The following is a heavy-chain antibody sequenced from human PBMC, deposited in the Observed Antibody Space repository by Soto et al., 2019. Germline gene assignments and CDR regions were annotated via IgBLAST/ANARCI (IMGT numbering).Heavy chain of an antibody. CDR2: IFSNDEK. CDR3: ERTQAYVWGSYTYDV. V-gene: IGHV2-26*01. Sequence: SGPTLVNPTETLTLTCTVSGFSLNEARLGVSWIRQPPGRALEWLAHIFSNDEKSYSTSLYNRLTISKDTSKSQVVLTMTNMGPVETATYFRERTQAYVWGSYTYDVWGQGSLVTVSS. CDR1: GFSLNEARLG. J-gene: IGHJ4*02. D-gene: IGHD3-16*01.